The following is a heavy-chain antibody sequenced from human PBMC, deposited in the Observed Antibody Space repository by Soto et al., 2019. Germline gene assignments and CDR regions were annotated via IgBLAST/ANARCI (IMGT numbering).Heavy chain of an antibody. CDR1: GINYNTYA. D-gene: IGHD5-12*01. Sequence: QVQLVQSGDEMKKPGASVKLSCKTSGINYNTYAIHWVRQAPGQGLEWMGWINAGNGDTRYSQNFQGRVTLTRDTSASTVYMDLYSLKSEDTGVYYCARAISGYVTWGQGTLVTVSS. CDR2: INAGNGDT. V-gene: IGHV1-3*01. CDR3: ARAISGYVT. J-gene: IGHJ4*02.